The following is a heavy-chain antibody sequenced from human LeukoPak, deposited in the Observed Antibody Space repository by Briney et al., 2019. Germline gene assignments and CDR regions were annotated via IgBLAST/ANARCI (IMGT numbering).Heavy chain of an antibody. V-gene: IGHV1-46*01. CDR2: INPSGGST. CDR1: GYTFTSYY. CDR3: ARAIEVLRYFDWLLPTSYNWFDP. J-gene: IGHJ5*02. D-gene: IGHD3-9*01. Sequence: PLASVKVSCKASGYTFTSYYMHWVRQAPGQGLEWMGIINPSGGSTSYAQKFQGRVTMTRDMSTSTAYMELRSLRSDDTAVYYCARAIEVLRYFDWLLPTSYNWFDPWGQGTLVTVSS.